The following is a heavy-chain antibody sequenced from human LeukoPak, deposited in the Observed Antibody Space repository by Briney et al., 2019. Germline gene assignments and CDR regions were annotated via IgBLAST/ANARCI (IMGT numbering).Heavy chain of an antibody. CDR2: IYYSGST. J-gene: IGHJ3*02. CDR3: ARPDYGDYDGAFDI. CDR1: GGSISSYY. V-gene: IGHV4-59*08. D-gene: IGHD4-17*01. Sequence: SETLSLTCTVSGGSISSYYWSWIRQPPGKGLEWIGYIYYSGSTYYNPSLKSRVTISVDTSKNQFSLKLSSVTAADTAVYYCARPDYGDYDGAFDIWGQGTMVTVSS.